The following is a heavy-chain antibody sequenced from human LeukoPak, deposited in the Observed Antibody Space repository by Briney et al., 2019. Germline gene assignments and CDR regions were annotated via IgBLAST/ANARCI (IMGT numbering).Heavy chain of an antibody. J-gene: IGHJ4*02. CDR2: IIDSGDIT. CDR3: ARGLDCRSTSCYLDT. D-gene: IGHD2-2*01. Sequence: GGSLRLSCEASGFTFSSYAMSWVRQAPGKGLEWVSGIIDSGDITYYANSVKGRFTISRDNAKNSLYLQMNSLGAEDTAVYYCARGLDCRSTSCYLDTWGQGTLVTVSS. CDR1: GFTFSSYA. V-gene: IGHV3-23*01.